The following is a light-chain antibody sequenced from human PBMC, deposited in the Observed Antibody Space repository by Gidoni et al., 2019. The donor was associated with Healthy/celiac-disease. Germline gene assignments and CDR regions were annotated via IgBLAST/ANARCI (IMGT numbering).Light chain of an antibody. Sequence: DIQLTQSPSFLSASVGDRVTITCRASQGISSYLALYQQKPGKAPKLLIYAASTLQSGVPSRFSGSGSGTEFTLTISSLQPEDFATYYCQQLNSYPLTFGGXTKVEIK. V-gene: IGKV1-9*01. CDR1: QGISSY. J-gene: IGKJ4*01. CDR3: QQLNSYPLT. CDR2: AAS.